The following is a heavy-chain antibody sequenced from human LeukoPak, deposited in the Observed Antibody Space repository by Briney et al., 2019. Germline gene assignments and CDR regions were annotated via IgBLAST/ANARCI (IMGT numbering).Heavy chain of an antibody. CDR1: GGSFTDYF. D-gene: IGHD3-22*01. CDR3: ARGRIAKIVVVHSFSYGMDV. V-gene: IGHV4-34*01. Sequence: SETLSLTCTVYGGSFTDYFWTWIRQSPGKGLEWIGEISDYTGDTNYNPSLNSRVSISLEKSKNQFSLELRSVTAADTAVYYCARGRIAKIVVVHSFSYGMDVWGQGTTVTVS. J-gene: IGHJ6*02. CDR2: ISDYTGDT.